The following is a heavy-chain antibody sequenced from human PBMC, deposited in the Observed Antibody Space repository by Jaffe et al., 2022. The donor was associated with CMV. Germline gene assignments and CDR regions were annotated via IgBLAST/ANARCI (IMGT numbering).Heavy chain of an antibody. Sequence: QVQLVQSGAEVKKPGASVKVSCKASGYTFTSYYMHWVRQAPGQGLEWMGIINPSGGSTSYAQKFQGRVTMTRDTSTSTVYMELSSLRSEDTAVYYCARGLSGQQLVEGGEVRYFDYWGQGTLVTVSS. CDR1: GYTFTSYY. J-gene: IGHJ4*02. CDR2: INPSGGST. D-gene: IGHD6-13*01. CDR3: ARGLSGQQLVEGGEVRYFDY. V-gene: IGHV1-46*01.